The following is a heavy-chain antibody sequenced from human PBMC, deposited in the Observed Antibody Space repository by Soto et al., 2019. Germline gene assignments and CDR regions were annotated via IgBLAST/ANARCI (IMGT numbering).Heavy chain of an antibody. V-gene: IGHV3-23*01. CDR3: AKEDSGWYGEFFQH. CDR1: GFTFSSYA. Sequence: EVQLLESGGGLVHPGGTLRLSCAASGFTFSSYAMSWVRQAPGMGLEWVSTIGGRDGSTDDADPVKGRFTISRDNAQNTLHLHMSGLRAEDTAVYYCAKEDSGWYGEFFQHWGQGTLVTVSS. CDR2: IGGRDGST. D-gene: IGHD6-19*01. J-gene: IGHJ1*01.